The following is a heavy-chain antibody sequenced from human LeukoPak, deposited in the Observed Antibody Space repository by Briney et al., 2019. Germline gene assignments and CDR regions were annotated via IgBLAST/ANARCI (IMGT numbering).Heavy chain of an antibody. CDR2: INRSGST. Sequence: SETLSLTCAVYGGSFSGYYWSWIRQPPGKGLEWIGEINRSGSTNYNPSLKSRVTISVDTSKNQFSLKLSSVTAADTAVYYCARGVSDYYGSGSYYNWFDPWGQGTLVTVSS. D-gene: IGHD3-10*01. J-gene: IGHJ5*02. V-gene: IGHV4-34*01. CDR1: GGSFSGYY. CDR3: ARGVSDYYGSGSYYNWFDP.